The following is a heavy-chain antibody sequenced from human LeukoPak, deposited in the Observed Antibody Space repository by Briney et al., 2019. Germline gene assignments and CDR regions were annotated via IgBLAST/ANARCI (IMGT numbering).Heavy chain of an antibody. CDR1: GFTVSSNY. CDR2: IYSGGST. D-gene: IGHD3-10*01. V-gene: IGHV3-53*01. CDR3: ARDTPSSGFDY. Sequence: GGSLRLSCAASGFTVSSNYMSWVRQAPGKGLEWVSVIYSGGSTYYADSVKGRFTISRDNSKNTVNLQMNSLRPEDTAVYYCARDTPSSGFDYWGQGTQVTVSS. J-gene: IGHJ4*02.